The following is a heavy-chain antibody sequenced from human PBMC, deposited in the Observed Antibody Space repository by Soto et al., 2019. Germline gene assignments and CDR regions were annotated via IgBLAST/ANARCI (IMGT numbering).Heavy chain of an antibody. CDR1: GFTFSSYG. J-gene: IGHJ3*02. CDR2: IWYDGSNK. D-gene: IGHD6-19*01. V-gene: IGHV3-33*01. CDR3: ARDIDGIAVAGSLFDI. Sequence: GGSLRLSCAASGFTFSSYGMHGVRQAPGKALEWVAVIWYDGSNKYYADYVKGGFTLSRDNSKNTLYLQMNSLRAEDTAVYYCARDIDGIAVAGSLFDIWGQGTIVTVSS.